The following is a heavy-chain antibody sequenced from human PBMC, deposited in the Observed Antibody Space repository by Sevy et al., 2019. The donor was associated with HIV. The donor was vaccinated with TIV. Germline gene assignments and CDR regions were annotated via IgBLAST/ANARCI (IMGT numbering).Heavy chain of an antibody. J-gene: IGHJ4*02. CDR1: DLSISNNYY. D-gene: IGHD6-19*01. CDR3: ARVRPAGLFDY. Sequence: SETLSLTCTVSDLSISNNYYWGWIRQPPGKGLEWIANIFHSGNTFYNPSLKSRVTMSVDTSKNQFSLNLSSVTAADTAVHYCARVRPAGLFDYWGQGTLVTVSS. V-gene: IGHV4-38-2*02. CDR2: IFHSGNT.